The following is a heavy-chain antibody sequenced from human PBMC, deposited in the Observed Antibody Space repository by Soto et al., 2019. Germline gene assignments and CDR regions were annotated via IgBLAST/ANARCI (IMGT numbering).Heavy chain of an antibody. CDR1: GGSISSGNYY. J-gene: IGHJ4*02. CDR3: ATIGTPATGLHFFDY. V-gene: IGHV4-30-4*01. D-gene: IGHD2-15*01. Sequence: PSETLSLTCTVSGGSISSGNYYWSWIRQPPGKGLEWIGFISYSGSTYYSTSLKSRVTISVDTSKSQFSLNLSFVTAADTSVYYCATIGTPATGLHFFDYWGQGSLVTVSS. CDR2: ISYSGST.